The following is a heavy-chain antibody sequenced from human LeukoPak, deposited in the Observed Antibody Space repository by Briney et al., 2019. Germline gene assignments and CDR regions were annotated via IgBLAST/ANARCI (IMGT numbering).Heavy chain of an antibody. V-gene: IGHV3-23*01. D-gene: IGHD2-21*02. J-gene: IGHJ3*02. CDR2: ISGSGGST. CDR3: ASSYCGGDCYLGAFDI. Sequence: GGSLRLSCAASGFTFSNSAMSWVRQAPGKGLEWVSGISGSGGSTYYADSVKGRFTISRDNSKNTLYLQMNSLRAEDTAVYYCASSYCGGDCYLGAFDIWGQGTMVTVSS. CDR1: GFTFSNSA.